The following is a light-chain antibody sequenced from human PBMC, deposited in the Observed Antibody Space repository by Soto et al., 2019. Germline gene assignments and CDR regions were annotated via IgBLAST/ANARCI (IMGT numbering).Light chain of an antibody. CDR2: DVS. J-gene: IGKJ1*01. Sequence: DIQMTQSPSTVSAYVGDSVTITCRASQSITTWLAWYQQRPGKAPKLLIYDVSSLQSGVPSRFSGSGSGTEFILTISSLQPDDFASYCCQHYGGMWTFGQGTKVDIK. CDR1: QSITTW. V-gene: IGKV1-5*01. CDR3: QHYGGMWT.